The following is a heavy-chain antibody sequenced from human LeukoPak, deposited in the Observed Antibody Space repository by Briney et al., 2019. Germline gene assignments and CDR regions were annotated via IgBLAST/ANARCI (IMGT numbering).Heavy chain of an antibody. J-gene: IGHJ3*02. Sequence: SVTVSCKASGFTFTTSAMQWVRQARGQRLEWIGWIVVGNGDTNYAQKFQERVTITRDMSTSTAYMELSSLRSEDTAVYYCAADLSIVGATKWSAFDIWGQGTMVTVSS. V-gene: IGHV1-58*02. CDR2: IVVGNGDT. CDR3: AADLSIVGATKWSAFDI. CDR1: GFTFTTSA. D-gene: IGHD1-26*01.